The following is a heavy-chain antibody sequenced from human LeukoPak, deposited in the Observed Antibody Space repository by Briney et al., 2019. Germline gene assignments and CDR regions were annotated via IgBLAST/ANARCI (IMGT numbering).Heavy chain of an antibody. CDR3: ARGSPRIQLWPIDY. CDR1: GYTFTGYY. D-gene: IGHD5-18*01. V-gene: IGHV1-2*02. Sequence: ASVKVSCKASGYTFTGYYMHWVRQAPGQGLAWMGWINPNSGGTNYAQKFQGRVTMTRDTSISTAYMELSRLRSDDTAVYYCARGSPRIQLWPIDYWGQGTLVTVSS. J-gene: IGHJ4*02. CDR2: INPNSGGT.